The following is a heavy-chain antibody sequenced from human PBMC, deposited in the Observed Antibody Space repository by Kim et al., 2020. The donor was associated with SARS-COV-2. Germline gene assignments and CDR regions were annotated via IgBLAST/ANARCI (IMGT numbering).Heavy chain of an antibody. D-gene: IGHD2-2*02. CDR3: ARGSAGVVPGPILGIGPHYDYYVMDV. J-gene: IGHJ6*02. Sequence: SETLSLTCAVYGGSFSGYHWSWIRQPPGKGLDWIGEINHSGSTNYNPSLKSRVTIAVDTSKNQFSLKLRSVTAADTAVYYCARGSAGVVPGPILGIGPHYDYYVMDVWGQGTTVTVSS. CDR2: INHSGST. CDR1: GGSFSGYH. V-gene: IGHV4-34*01.